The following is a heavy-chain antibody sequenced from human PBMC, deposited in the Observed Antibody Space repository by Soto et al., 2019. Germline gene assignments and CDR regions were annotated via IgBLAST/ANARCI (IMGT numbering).Heavy chain of an antibody. D-gene: IGHD3-3*02. CDR3: ARGIFGVIATFDY. CDR2: ISSSSSTI. CDR1: GFTFSSYS. Sequence: PGGSLRLSCAASGFTFSSYSMNWVRQAPGKGLEWVSYISSSSSTIYYADSVKGRFTISRDNSKNTLYLQMNSLRAEDTAVYYCARGIFGVIATFDYWAQGTQVTVSS. J-gene: IGHJ4*02. V-gene: IGHV3-48*01.